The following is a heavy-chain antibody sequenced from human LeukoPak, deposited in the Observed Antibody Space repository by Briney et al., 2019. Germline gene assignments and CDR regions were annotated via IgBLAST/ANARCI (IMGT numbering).Heavy chain of an antibody. CDR1: GYTFTGYY. CDR2: INPNSGGT. Sequence: ASVKVSCKASGYTFTGYYMHWVRQAPGQGLEWMRWINPNSGGTNYAQKFQGRVTMTRDTSISTAYMELSRLRSDDTAVYYCARDRGDSTYYDSSGYSSWFDPWGQGTLVTVSS. D-gene: IGHD3-22*01. V-gene: IGHV1-2*02. J-gene: IGHJ5*02. CDR3: ARDRGDSTYYDSSGYSSWFDP.